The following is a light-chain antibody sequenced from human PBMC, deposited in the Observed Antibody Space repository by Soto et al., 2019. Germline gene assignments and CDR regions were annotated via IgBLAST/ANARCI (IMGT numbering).Light chain of an antibody. CDR3: QQRSNWPFT. V-gene: IGKV3-11*01. J-gene: IGKJ5*01. CDR2: GAS. CDR1: QSISSN. Sequence: EIVMTQSPATLSVSPGERATLSCRASQSISSNLVWYQQKAGQAPRLLIYGASSRATGVPARFSGSGSGTDFTLTLSSLEPEEWAVDDGQQRSNWPFTGGQGTRLEIK.